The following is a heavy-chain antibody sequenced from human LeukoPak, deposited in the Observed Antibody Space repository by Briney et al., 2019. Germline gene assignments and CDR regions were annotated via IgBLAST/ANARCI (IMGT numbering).Heavy chain of an antibody. J-gene: IGHJ4*02. CDR2: IDPGDSDT. CDR3: ARQAPELAPDY. D-gene: IGHD5-24*01. CDR1: GYSFTSYW. Sequence: GESLKISCKGSGYSFTSYWIGWVRQMPGKGLEWMGIIDPGDSDTRYSPSFQGQVTISADKSISTAYLQWISPRVWDTAMHYCARQAPELAPDYWGWGTRVTVSS. V-gene: IGHV5-51*01.